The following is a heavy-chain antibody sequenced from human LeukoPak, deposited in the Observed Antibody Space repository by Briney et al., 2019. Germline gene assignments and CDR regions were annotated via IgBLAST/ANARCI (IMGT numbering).Heavy chain of an antibody. D-gene: IGHD2-15*01. CDR1: GFTFGSYW. V-gene: IGHV3-7*01. Sequence: GGSLRLSCAASGFTFGSYWMIWVRQAPGKGLEWVAYIKKTGSETYYVDSVKGRFTITRDNTRNSLFLQMYSLRAEDTAVYFCAREDGYCSGGNCYSYFDSWGQGALVTVSS. CDR3: AREDGYCSGGNCYSYFDS. J-gene: IGHJ4*02. CDR2: IKKTGSET.